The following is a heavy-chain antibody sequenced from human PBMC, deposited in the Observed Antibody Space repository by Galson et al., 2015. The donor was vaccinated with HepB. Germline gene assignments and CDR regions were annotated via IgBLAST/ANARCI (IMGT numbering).Heavy chain of an antibody. CDR1: GYTFSSYS. J-gene: IGHJ5*02. CDR3: ARGALVVVVDATQNNWFDP. CDR2: INPYNRNT. Sequence: CKASGYTFSSYSITRVRQAPGQGLEWMGWINPYNRNTEYARQLQGRVTMTTDTSTSTAYMELKSLRSDDAAVYFCARGALVVVVDATQNNWFDPWGQGTLVTVSS. D-gene: IGHD2-15*01. V-gene: IGHV1-18*04.